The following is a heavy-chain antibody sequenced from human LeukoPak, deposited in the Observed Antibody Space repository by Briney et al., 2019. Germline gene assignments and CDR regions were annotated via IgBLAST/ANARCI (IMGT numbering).Heavy chain of an antibody. Sequence: ASVKVSCKASGYTFTGYYMHWVRQAPGQGLGWMGWINPNSGGTNYAQKLQGRVTMTTDTSTSTAYMELRSLRSDDTAVYYCARVRIRFLEHDYWGQGTLVTVSS. CDR3: ARVRIRFLEHDY. J-gene: IGHJ4*02. CDR1: GYTFTGYY. D-gene: IGHD3-3*01. CDR2: INPNSGGT. V-gene: IGHV1-2*02.